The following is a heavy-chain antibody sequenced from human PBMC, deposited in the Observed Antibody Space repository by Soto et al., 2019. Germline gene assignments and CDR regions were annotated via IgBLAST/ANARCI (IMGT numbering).Heavy chain of an antibody. V-gene: IGHV3-30*04. D-gene: IGHD2-2*01. Sequence: QVQLVESGGGVVQPGGSLRLSGVASGFTFSGYAMHWVRQPPGKGLEWVAVTSWDGNNKYYGDSVKGRFTISRDNSKNTLYLQMNSLRAEDIAVYYCAKVVAPAAMVRYYYGMDVWGQGTTVTVSS. J-gene: IGHJ6*02. CDR3: AKVVAPAAMVRYYYGMDV. CDR1: GFTFSGYA. CDR2: TSWDGNNK.